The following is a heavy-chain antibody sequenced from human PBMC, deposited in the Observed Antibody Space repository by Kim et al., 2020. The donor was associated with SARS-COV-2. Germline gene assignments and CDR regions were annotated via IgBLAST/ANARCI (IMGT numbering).Heavy chain of an antibody. Sequence: GRVTMTRDTSTSTVYMELSSLRSEDTAVYYCAREGLFQALWFGRNDAFDIWGQGTMVTVSS. V-gene: IGHV1-46*01. D-gene: IGHD3-10*01. CDR3: AREGLFQALWFGRNDAFDI. J-gene: IGHJ3*02.